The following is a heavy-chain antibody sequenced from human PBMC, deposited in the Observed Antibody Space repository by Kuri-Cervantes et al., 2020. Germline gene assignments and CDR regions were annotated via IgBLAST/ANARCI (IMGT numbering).Heavy chain of an antibody. D-gene: IGHD3-9*01. J-gene: IGHJ6*02. CDR2: ISYDGSNK. CDR1: GFTFSSYA. V-gene: IGHV3-30-3*01. CDR3: VKALLRYFDFGGKYDLDV. Sequence: GESLKISCAASGFTFSSYAMHWVRQAPGKGLEWVAVISYDGSNKYYADSVKGRFTVSRDNPKNTLHLQMSSLRAADTAVFFCVKALLRYFDFGGKYDLDVWGQGTTVTVSS.